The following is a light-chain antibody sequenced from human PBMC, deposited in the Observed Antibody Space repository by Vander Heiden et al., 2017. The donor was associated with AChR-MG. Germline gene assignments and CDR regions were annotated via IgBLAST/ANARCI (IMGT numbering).Light chain of an antibody. J-gene: IGLJ1*01. V-gene: IGLV1-40*01. CDR1: TSNIGAAYF. Sequence: QSVLTQPPSVSGAPGQRVTISCTANTSNIGAAYFHWYRQLPGRAPKVLIFDNNNRPSGVPDRFSGSKSDTSASLAIAGLQPEDEADYYCQSYDSRLAGCVFGTGTTVTVL. CDR3: QSYDSRLAGCV. CDR2: DNN.